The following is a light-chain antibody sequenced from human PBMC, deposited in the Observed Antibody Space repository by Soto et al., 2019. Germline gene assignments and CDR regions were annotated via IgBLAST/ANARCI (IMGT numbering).Light chain of an antibody. Sequence: EIVLTQSPGTLSLSPGKRATLSCRASQSISSSYLAWYQQRPGQAPRLLIYGASSRATGIPDRFSGSGSGTEFTLTISSLQPEDFASYYCLQDYGDSWTFGQGTKVDIK. V-gene: IGKV3-20*01. J-gene: IGKJ1*01. CDR1: QSISSSY. CDR2: GAS. CDR3: LQDYGDSWT.